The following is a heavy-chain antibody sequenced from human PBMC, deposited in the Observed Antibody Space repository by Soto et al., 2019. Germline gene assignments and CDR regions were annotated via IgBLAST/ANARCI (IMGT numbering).Heavy chain of an antibody. CDR3: AREEDRSTSCYECFDY. Sequence: ASVKVSCKASGYTFTSYYMHWVRQAPGQGLEWMGIINPSGGSTSYAQKFQGRVTMTRDTSTSTVYMELSSLRSEDTAVYYCAREEDRSTSCYECFDYWGQGTLVTVSS. CDR2: INPSGGST. V-gene: IGHV1-46*03. J-gene: IGHJ4*02. CDR1: GYTFTSYY. D-gene: IGHD2-2*01.